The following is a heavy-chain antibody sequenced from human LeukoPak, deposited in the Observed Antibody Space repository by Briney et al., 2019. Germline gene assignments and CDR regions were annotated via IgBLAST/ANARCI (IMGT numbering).Heavy chain of an antibody. CDR1: GYRFTSYW. CDR2: IYPGDSDT. CDR3: ARHPDLGEAP. J-gene: IGHJ5*02. D-gene: IGHD2-21*01. V-gene: IGHV5-51*01. Sequence: PGKSLKISCKGSGYRFTSYWIGWVRQMPGKGLEWMGIIYPGDSDTRYSPSFQGHVTISADKSINTAYLQWSSLKASDTAMYYCARHPDLGEAPWGQGTLVTVSS.